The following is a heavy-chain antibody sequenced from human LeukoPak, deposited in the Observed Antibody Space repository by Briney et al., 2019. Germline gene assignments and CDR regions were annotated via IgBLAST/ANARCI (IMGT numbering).Heavy chain of an antibody. Sequence: QPGGSLRLSCAASGFTFRNFWRHWLRQAPGKGLLWVSRINSDRSSTTYAESVKGRFSISRDNAKNTLYLQMNSLKAEDTAVYYCARTLGVPSAFGPWGQGTLVTVSS. CDR1: GFTFRNFW. V-gene: IGHV3-74*01. J-gene: IGHJ5*02. CDR2: INSDRSST. D-gene: IGHD2-2*01. CDR3: ARTLGVPSAFGP.